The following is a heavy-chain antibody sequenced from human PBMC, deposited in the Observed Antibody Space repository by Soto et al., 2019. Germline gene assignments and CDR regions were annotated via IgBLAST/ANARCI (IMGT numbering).Heavy chain of an antibody. D-gene: IGHD3-22*01. CDR2: IYSGDNT. CDR1: GLTVNNNY. CDR3: ASWSSGYYWDY. Sequence: EVQLMESGGGLVQPGGSLRLSCAVSGLTVNNNYMSWVRQAPGKGLEWVSLIYSGDNTVYADSVKGRFTISKDNSKNTLSLQMNSLRAEDTAVYYCASWSSGYYWDYWGRGTLVTVSS. J-gene: IGHJ4*02. V-gene: IGHV3-66*01.